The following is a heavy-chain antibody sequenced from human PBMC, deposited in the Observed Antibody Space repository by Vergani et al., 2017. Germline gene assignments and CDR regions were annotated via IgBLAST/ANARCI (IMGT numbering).Heavy chain of an antibody. J-gene: IGHJ3*02. CDR2: IYDSRNN. CDR3: ARHLRQLARNDVFDI. CDR1: GMSISNNNYS. D-gene: IGHD6-6*01. Sequence: QLQLQESGPRLVKPSETLSLPCSLSGMSISNNNYSWGWIRQPPGTGLEWIWSIYDSRNNNYSPSLKSRVSISVDTSKNQFSLNLTSVTAADTAVYYCARHLRQLARNDVFDIWGHGTLVTVSS. V-gene: IGHV4-39*01.